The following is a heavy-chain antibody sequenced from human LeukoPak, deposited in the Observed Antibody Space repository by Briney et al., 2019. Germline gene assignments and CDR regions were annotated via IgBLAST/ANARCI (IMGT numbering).Heavy chain of an antibody. CDR2: TDGSST. J-gene: IGHJ4*02. V-gene: IGHV3-74*01. Sequence: GGSLRLSCAASGFIFCKSWMHWVRQAPGKGLVWVSRTDGSSTTYADSVKGRFSVSMDNARNTLYLQMNSLRAEDTAVYYCARDDYNRLWGQGTQVTVSS. D-gene: IGHD1-14*01. CDR1: GFIFCKSW. CDR3: ARDDYNRL.